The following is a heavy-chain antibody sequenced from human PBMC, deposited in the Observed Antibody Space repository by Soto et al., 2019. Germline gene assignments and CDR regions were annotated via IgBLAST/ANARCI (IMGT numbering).Heavy chain of an antibody. Sequence: SQTLSLACAISGDSVSSNSAAWNWLRQSQSRGLEWLGRTYYKSKGYSEYAASVKSRITINPDTSKTPFSLQLHSVPPEDTPVYSCARAPTSYHSSGYPPDYWGQRPLVTVSS. J-gene: IGHJ4*02. V-gene: IGHV6-1*01. D-gene: IGHD3-22*01. CDR2: TYYKSKGYS. CDR3: ARAPTSYHSSGYPPDY. CDR1: GDSVSSNSAA.